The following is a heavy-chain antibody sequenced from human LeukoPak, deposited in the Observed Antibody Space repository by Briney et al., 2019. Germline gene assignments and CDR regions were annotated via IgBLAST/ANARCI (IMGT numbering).Heavy chain of an antibody. V-gene: IGHV5-51*01. CDR2: IYPGDSQT. D-gene: IGHD2-8*01. Sequence: GGSLETSRHSFRYNFPNFWIAWVRQMPGKSLAWMGIIYPGDSQTRYSPSFDGQVTISAHKSLCSAYLQSGSVTPSDTAMYHCKTSRYCTEGVCYAQRDSWGQGTLVTVSS. CDR1: RYNFPNFW. J-gene: IGHJ5*01. CDR3: KTSRYCTEGVCYAQRDS.